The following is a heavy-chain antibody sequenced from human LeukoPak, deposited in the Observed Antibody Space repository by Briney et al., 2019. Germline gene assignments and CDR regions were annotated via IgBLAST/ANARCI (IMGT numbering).Heavy chain of an antibody. CDR1: GFTFSSYA. Sequence: GGSLRLSCAASGFTFSSYAMSWVRQAPGKGLEWVSAISITVGGTYYADSVKGRFTVSRDNSKNTLYLQMSSLRAEDTAVYYCVGNRVRIAAAGDGFDIWGQGTMVTVSS. D-gene: IGHD6-13*01. CDR2: ISITVGGT. CDR3: VGNRVRIAAAGDGFDI. J-gene: IGHJ3*02. V-gene: IGHV3-23*01.